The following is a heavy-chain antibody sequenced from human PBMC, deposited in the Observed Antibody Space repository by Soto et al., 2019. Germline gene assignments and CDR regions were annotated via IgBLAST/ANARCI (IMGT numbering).Heavy chain of an antibody. J-gene: IGHJ4*02. CDR2: IIPILGIA. V-gene: IGHV1-69*02. D-gene: IGHD6-25*01. CDR3: ARAKSGHYFDY. Sequence: GASVKVSCKASGGTFSSYTISWVRQAPGQGLEWMGRIIPILGIANYAQKFQGRVTITADKSTSTAYMELSSLRSEDTAVYYCARAKSGHYFDYWGQGPRSPSPQ. CDR1: GGTFSSYT.